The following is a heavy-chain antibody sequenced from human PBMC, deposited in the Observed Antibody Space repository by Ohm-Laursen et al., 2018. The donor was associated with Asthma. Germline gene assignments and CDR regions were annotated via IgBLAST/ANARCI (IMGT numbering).Heavy chain of an antibody. Sequence: SLRLSCTASGFTFRSYGMHWVRQAPGKGLEWVALISFDGSDKYYADSVKGRFTISRDNSKNTLYLQMNSLRAEDTAVYYCARDSRSYPVYWGQGTLVTVSS. J-gene: IGHJ4*02. D-gene: IGHD6-13*01. CDR2: ISFDGSDK. CDR1: GFTFRSYG. V-gene: IGHV3-30*03. CDR3: ARDSRSYPVY.